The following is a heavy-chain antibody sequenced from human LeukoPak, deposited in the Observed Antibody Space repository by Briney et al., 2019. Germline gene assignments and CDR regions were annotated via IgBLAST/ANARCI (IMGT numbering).Heavy chain of an antibody. CDR2: ISGSGGST. Sequence: GGSLRLSCAASGFIFSSYAMSWVRQAPGKGLEWVSTISGSGGSTYYAASVRGRFTISRDNSKNTLYLQMNSLRAEDTAVYYCAKGISNPDYWGQGTLVTVSS. J-gene: IGHJ4*02. D-gene: IGHD4-11*01. V-gene: IGHV3-23*01. CDR1: GFIFSSYA. CDR3: AKGISNPDY.